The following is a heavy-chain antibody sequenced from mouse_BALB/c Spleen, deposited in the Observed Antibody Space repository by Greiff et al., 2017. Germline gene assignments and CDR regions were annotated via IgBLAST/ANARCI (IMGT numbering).Heavy chain of an antibody. CDR2: ISYSGST. V-gene: IGHV3-8*02. CDR1: GDSITSGY. J-gene: IGHJ1*01. Sequence: EVHLVESGPSLVKPSQTLSLTCSVTGDSITSGYWNWIRKFPGNKLEYMGYISYSGSTYYNPSLKSRISITRDTSKNQYYLQLNSVTTEDTATYYCARYYNYYGSSLRYFDVWGAGTTVTVSS. D-gene: IGHD1-1*01. CDR3: ARYYNYYGSSLRYFDV.